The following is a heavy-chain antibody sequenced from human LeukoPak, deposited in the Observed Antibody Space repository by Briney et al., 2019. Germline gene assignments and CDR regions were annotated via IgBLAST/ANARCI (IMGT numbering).Heavy chain of an antibody. J-gene: IGHJ4*02. D-gene: IGHD2-2*01. Sequence: ASVKVSCKASGYTFTGYHVHWVRQAPGQGLEWMGWINPNSGGTNYAQKFQGRVTMTRDTSISTAYMELSRLRSDDTAVYYCARAIIVVVPAAMGYWGQGTLVTVSS. CDR1: GYTFTGYH. CDR2: INPNSGGT. V-gene: IGHV1-2*02. CDR3: ARAIIVVVPAAMGY.